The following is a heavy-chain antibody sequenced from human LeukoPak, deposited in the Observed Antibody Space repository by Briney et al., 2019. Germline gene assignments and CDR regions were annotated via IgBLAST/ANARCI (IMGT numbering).Heavy chain of an antibody. CDR3: ARTYYYDSSDPFFVY. D-gene: IGHD3-22*01. Sequence: GGSLRLSCAASGFTFSDYYMSWIRQAPGKGLEWVSYISSSGSTIYYADSVKGRFTISRDNAKNSLYLQMNSLRAEDTAVYYCARTYYYDSSDPFFVYWGQGTLVTVSS. J-gene: IGHJ4*02. CDR2: ISSSGSTI. V-gene: IGHV3-11*04. CDR1: GFTFSDYY.